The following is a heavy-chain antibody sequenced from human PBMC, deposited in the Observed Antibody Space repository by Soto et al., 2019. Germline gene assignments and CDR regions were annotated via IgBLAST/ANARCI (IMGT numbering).Heavy chain of an antibody. CDR2: IIPIFGTA. Sequence: ASVKVSCKASGGTFSSYAISWVRQAPGQGLEWMGGIIPIFGTANYAQKFQGRVTITADESTSTAYMELSSLRSEDTAVYYCARLEFTVTTGYYYYYGVDVWGQGTTVTVSS. V-gene: IGHV1-69*13. J-gene: IGHJ6*02. D-gene: IGHD4-17*01. CDR1: GGTFSSYA. CDR3: ARLEFTVTTGYYYYYGVDV.